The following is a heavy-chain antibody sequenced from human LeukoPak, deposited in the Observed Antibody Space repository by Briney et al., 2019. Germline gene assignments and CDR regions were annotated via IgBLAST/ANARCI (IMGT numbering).Heavy chain of an antibody. CDR2: ISYDGSNK. CDR3: AKDPHSGSSY. V-gene: IGHV3-30*18. J-gene: IGHJ4*02. D-gene: IGHD1-26*01. CDR1: GFTFSSYG. Sequence: GGSLRLSCAASGFTFSSYGMHWVRQAPGKGLEWVAVISYDGSNKYYADSVKGRFTISRDNSKNTLYLQMNSLRAEDTAVYYCAKDPHSGSSYWSQGTLVTVSS.